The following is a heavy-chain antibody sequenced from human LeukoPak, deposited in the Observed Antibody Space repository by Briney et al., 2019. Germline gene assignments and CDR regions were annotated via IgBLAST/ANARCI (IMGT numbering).Heavy chain of an antibody. J-gene: IGHJ5*02. V-gene: IGHV1-69*13. D-gene: IGHD6-13*01. CDR2: IIPIFGTA. CDR3: ASNREQQLVLQGWFDP. CDR1: GGTFSSYA. Sequence: ASVKVSCKASGGTFSSYAISWVRQAPRQGLGWMGGIIPIFGTANYAQKFQGRVTITADESTSTAYMELSSLRSEDTAVYYCASNREQQLVLQGWFDPWGQGTLVTVSS.